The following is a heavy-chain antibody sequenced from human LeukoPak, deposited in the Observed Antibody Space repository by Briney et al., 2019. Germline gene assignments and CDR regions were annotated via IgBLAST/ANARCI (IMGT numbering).Heavy chain of an antibody. V-gene: IGHV3-23*01. CDR1: GFTVSRNY. Sequence: GGSLRLSCAASGFTVSRNYMRWVRQAPGKGLEWVSAISGSGGSTYYADSVKGRFTISRDNSKNTLYLQMNSLRAEDTAVYYCAKTGTPWYYFDYWGQGTLVTVSS. CDR2: ISGSGGST. D-gene: IGHD6-13*01. CDR3: AKTGTPWYYFDY. J-gene: IGHJ4*02.